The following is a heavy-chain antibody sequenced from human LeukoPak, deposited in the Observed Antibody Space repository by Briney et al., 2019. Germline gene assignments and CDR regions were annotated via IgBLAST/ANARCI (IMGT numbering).Heavy chain of an antibody. V-gene: IGHV3-23*01. J-gene: IGHJ4*02. CDR3: AKESLRWAAAGTGPDY. Sequence: LTGGSLRLSCAASGFTFSSYAMSWVRQAPGKGLEWVSAISGSGGSTYYADSVKGRFTISRDNSKNTLYLQMNSLRAEDTAVYYCAKESLRWAAAGTGPDYWGQGTLVTVSS. CDR1: GFTFSSYA. CDR2: ISGSGGST. D-gene: IGHD6-13*01.